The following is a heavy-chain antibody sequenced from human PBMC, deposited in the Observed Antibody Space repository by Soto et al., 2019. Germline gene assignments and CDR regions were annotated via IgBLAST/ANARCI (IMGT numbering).Heavy chain of an antibody. CDR3: AHASPLPTGGDY. Sequence: QITLKESGPTLVKPTQTLTLTCTFSGFSLSTTGVGVGWIRQPPGKALEWLALIYWDDDKRYSPSLKSRLTITPDTSKSRVVLTITTMDPIDPAPYYCAHASPLPTGGDYWGHGTLVTDSS. J-gene: IGHJ4*01. D-gene: IGHD7-27*01. CDR2: IYWDDDK. V-gene: IGHV2-5*02. CDR1: GFSLSTTGVG.